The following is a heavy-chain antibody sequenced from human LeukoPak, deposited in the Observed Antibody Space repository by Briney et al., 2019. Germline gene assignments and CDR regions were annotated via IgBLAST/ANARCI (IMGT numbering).Heavy chain of an antibody. V-gene: IGHV3-23*01. D-gene: IGHD3-10*01. CDR2: ISGSGGST. Sequence: GGSLRLSCAASGFTFSSYAMSWVRQAPGKGLEWVSAISGSGGSTYYADSVKGRFTISRDNSKNTLYPQMNSLRAEDTAVYYCAKDPHLWPDAFDIWGQGTMVTVSS. J-gene: IGHJ3*02. CDR1: GFTFSSYA. CDR3: AKDPHLWPDAFDI.